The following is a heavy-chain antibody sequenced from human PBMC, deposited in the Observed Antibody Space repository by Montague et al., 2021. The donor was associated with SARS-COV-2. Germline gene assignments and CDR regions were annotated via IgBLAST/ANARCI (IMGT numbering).Heavy chain of an antibody. J-gene: IGHJ4*02. D-gene: IGHD5-18*01. CDR3: ARGGGYSYGALDY. V-gene: IGHV4-34*01. CDR2: INHSGST. CDR1: GGSFSGYY. Sequence: SGTLSLTCVVYGGSFSGYYWSWIRQPPGKGLEWIGEINHSGSTNCNPSLKSRVTISVDTSKKQFSLRLNSVTAADTAVYYCARGGGYSYGALDYWGQGTLVTVSS.